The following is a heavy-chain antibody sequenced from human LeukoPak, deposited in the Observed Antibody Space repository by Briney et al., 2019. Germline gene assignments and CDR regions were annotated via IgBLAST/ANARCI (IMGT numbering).Heavy chain of an antibody. CDR2: ISAYNGNT. V-gene: IGHV1-18*01. Sequence: ASVKVSCKASGYTFTSYGISWVRQAPGQGLEWMGWISAYNGNTNYAQKFQGRITMTTDTSTSTAYMELRSLRSDDTAVYYCARDVRFGELFLDLMLFDIWGQGTMVTVSS. CDR1: GYTFTSYG. J-gene: IGHJ3*02. D-gene: IGHD3-10*01. CDR3: ARDVRFGELFLDLMLFDI.